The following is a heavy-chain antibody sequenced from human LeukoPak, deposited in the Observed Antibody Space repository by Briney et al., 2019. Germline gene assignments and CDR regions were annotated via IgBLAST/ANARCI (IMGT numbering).Heavy chain of an antibody. Sequence: VASVKVSCKASGYTFTGYYMHWVRQAPGQGLEWMGWINPNSGGTNYAQKFQGRVTMTRDTSISTAYMELSRLRSDDTAVYYCARKPPYSSSWYDYWGQGTLVTVSS. CDR3: ARKPPYSSSWYDY. D-gene: IGHD6-13*01. J-gene: IGHJ4*02. CDR1: GYTFTGYY. V-gene: IGHV1-2*02. CDR2: INPNSGGT.